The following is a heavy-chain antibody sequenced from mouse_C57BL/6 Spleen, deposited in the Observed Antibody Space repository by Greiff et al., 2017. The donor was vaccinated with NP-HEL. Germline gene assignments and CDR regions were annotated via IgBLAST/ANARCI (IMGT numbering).Heavy chain of an antibody. CDR3: ARWDYYGV. CDR1: GYTFTSYW. J-gene: IGHJ1*03. CDR2: IDPSDSYT. D-gene: IGHD4-1*01. Sequence: VQLQQSGAELVMPGASVKLSCKASGYTFTSYWMHWVKQRPGQGLEWIGEIDPSDSYTNYNQKFTGKSTLTVDKSSSTAYMQLSSLTSEDSAVYYYARWDYYGVWGTGTTVTVSS. V-gene: IGHV1-69*01.